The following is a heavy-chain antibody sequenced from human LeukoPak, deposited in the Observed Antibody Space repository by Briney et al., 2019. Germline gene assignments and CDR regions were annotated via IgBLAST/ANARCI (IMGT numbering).Heavy chain of an antibody. CDR1: GFTFSSYG. CDR3: AKAWDYYDSSGSSDY. J-gene: IGHJ4*02. CDR2: IQKNGSNN. V-gene: IGHV3-30*02. Sequence: GGSPRLSSAPPGFTFSSYGMHWVRPAPGKGLERVAFIQKNGSNNYYDESVKGRFTISRDNSKNTLYLQMNRLRAEDTAVYYCAKAWDYYDSSGSSDYWGQGTRVIVSS. D-gene: IGHD3-22*01.